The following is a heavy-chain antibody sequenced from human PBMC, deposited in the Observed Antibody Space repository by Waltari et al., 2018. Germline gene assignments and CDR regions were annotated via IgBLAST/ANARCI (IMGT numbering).Heavy chain of an antibody. CDR3: ARYGSGSYYIYY. CDR2: IYHSGST. J-gene: IGHJ4*02. V-gene: IGHV4-38-2*02. CDR1: GYSISSGYY. Sequence: QVQLQESGPGLVKPSETLSLTCTVSGYSISSGYYWGWIRQRPGKGLEWIGSIYHSGSTYYNPTLKSRVTRSVDTSTNQFSRKLSSVTAADAAVYYCARYGSGSYYIYYWGQGTLVTVSS. D-gene: IGHD3-10*01.